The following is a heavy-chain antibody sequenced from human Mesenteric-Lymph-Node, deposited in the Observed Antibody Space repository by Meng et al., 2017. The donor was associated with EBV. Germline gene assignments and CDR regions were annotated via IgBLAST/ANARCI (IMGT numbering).Heavy chain of an antibody. CDR1: GYTYIIFG. J-gene: IGHJ4*02. D-gene: IGHD4-17*01. CDR3: ARDSVTSPIDY. V-gene: IGHV1-18*01. Sequence: QVQLVQSGPDVKKPGATAKVSCKASGYTYIIFGISWVRQAPGQGLEWLGWMSANNGNTIYAQKFQGRVIMTTDRSTSTAYMEVRSLTSDDTAVYYCARDSVTSPIDYWGQGTLVTVSS. CDR2: MSANNGNT.